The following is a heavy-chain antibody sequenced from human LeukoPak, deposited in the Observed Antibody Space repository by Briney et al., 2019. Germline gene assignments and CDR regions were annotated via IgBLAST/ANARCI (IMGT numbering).Heavy chain of an antibody. CDR2: IYYSGST. Sequence: SETLSLTCTVSGGSISSYYWSWIRQPPGKGLEWIGYIYYSGSTNYNPSLKSRVTISVDTSKNQFSLKLSSVTAADTAVYYCARSDIVVVPAAMGPMDVCGKGTTVTVSS. CDR3: ARSDIVVVPAAMGPMDV. V-gene: IGHV4-59*01. CDR1: GGSISSYY. D-gene: IGHD2-2*01. J-gene: IGHJ6*03.